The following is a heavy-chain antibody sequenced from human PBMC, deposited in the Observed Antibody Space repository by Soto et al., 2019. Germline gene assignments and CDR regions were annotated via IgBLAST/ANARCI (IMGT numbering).Heavy chain of an antibody. CDR3: ARRRGIAAPFDY. J-gene: IGHJ4*02. Sequence: SETLSLTCTVSGGSISSYYWSWIRQPPGKGLEWIGYIYYSGSTNYNPSLKSRVTISVDTSKNQFSLKLSSVTAADTAVYYCARRRGIAAPFDYWGQGTLVTVSS. CDR1: GGSISSYY. D-gene: IGHD6-13*01. CDR2: IYYSGST. V-gene: IGHV4-59*08.